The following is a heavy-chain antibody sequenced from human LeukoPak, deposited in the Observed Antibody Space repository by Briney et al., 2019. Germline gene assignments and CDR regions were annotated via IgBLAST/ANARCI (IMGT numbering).Heavy chain of an antibody. J-gene: IGHJ4*02. Sequence: GGSLRLSCAASGFTFSSYGMSWVRQAPGKGLEWVSGISGGGGSTYYADSVKGRFTISRDNSKNSLYLQMNSLRAEDTAVYYCARALIGYYFDYWGQGTLVTVSS. CDR1: GFTFSSYG. CDR3: ARALIGYYFDY. CDR2: ISGGGGST. D-gene: IGHD2-8*01. V-gene: IGHV3-23*01.